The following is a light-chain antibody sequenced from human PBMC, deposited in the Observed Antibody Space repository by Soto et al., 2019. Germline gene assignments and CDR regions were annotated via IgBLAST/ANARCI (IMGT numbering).Light chain of an antibody. CDR3: SSYTSIITLYV. CDR2: EVS. Sequence: QSVLTQSGSVSGSPGQSITISCTGTSSDVGGYNYVSWYQQHPGKAPKLMIYEVSNRPSGVSNRFSGSKSGNTASLTISGLQAEDEADYYCSSYTSIITLYVFGSGTKV. V-gene: IGLV2-14*01. CDR1: SSDVGGYNY. J-gene: IGLJ1*01.